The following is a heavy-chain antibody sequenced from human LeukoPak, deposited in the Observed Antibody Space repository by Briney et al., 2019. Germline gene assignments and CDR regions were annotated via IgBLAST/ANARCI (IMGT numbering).Heavy chain of an antibody. J-gene: IGHJ4*02. V-gene: IGHV3-49*04. Sequence: GGPLRLPCTASGFHFGEFAVIWVRPARGKGVEGVGFLISKDYGGTTEYAASVKGRFTISRDDSKSIAYLQMNSLKTEDTAVYYCTRDRTDSSGWYVSAFVCLGQPTLVTVRS. CDR3: TRDRTDSSGWYVSAFVC. CDR1: GFHFGEFA. D-gene: IGHD6-19*01. CDR2: LISKDYGGTT.